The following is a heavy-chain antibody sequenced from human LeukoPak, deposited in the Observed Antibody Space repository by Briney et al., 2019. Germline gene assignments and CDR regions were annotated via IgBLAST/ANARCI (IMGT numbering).Heavy chain of an antibody. J-gene: IGHJ3*02. V-gene: IGHV1-18*01. D-gene: IGHD3-22*01. CDR1: GYTFTTYG. CDR3: ARGVLQLDYYDSSGYYYDHFDAFDI. Sequence: GASVKVSCKASGYTFTTYGISWVRQAPGQGLEWMGWISAYNGNTNYAQKLQGRVTMTTDTSTSTAYMELRSLRSDDTAVYYCARGVLQLDYYDSSGYYYDHFDAFDIWGQGTMVTVSS. CDR2: ISAYNGNT.